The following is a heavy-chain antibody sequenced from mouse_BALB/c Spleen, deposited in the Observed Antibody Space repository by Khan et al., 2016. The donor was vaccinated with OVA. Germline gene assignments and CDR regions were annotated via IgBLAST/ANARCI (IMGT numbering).Heavy chain of an antibody. CDR3: ATSYFYGYYFDY. J-gene: IGHJ2*01. V-gene: IGHV5-17*02. CDR1: GFTFSSYG. D-gene: IGHD1-1*01. Sequence: EVMLVESGGGLVQPGGSRKLSCAASGFTFSSYGMHWVRQAPEKGLEWVTYISGDSNSIYYADTVKGRFTISRDNPKNTLFLQMTSLMSEDTSRYYCATSYFYGYYFDYWGPGTTLTVSS. CDR2: ISGDSNSI.